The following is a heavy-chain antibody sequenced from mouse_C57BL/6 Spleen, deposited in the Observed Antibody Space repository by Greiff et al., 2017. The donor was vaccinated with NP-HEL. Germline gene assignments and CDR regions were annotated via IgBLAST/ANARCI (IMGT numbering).Heavy chain of an antibody. D-gene: IGHD2-3*01. V-gene: IGHV5-17*01. CDR2: ISSGSSTI. Sequence: EVKVVESGGGLVKSGGSPKLSCAASGFTFSDYGMHWVRQALEKGLEWVAYISSGSSTIYYADTVKGRFTISRDNAKNTLFLQMTSLRSEDTAMYYCARRSGWLLRDAMDYWGQGTSVTVSS. CDR3: ARRSGWLLRDAMDY. J-gene: IGHJ4*01. CDR1: GFTFSDYG.